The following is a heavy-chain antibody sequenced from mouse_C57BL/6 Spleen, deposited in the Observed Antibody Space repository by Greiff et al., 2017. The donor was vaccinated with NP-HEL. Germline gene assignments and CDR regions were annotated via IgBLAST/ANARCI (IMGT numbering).Heavy chain of an antibody. Sequence: EVHLVESGEGLVKPGGSLKLSCAASGFTFSSYAMSWVRQTPEKRLEWVAYISSGGDYIYYADTVKGRFTISRDNARNTLYLQMSSLKSEDTAMYYCTRDRNYGSSYQPLAYWGQGTLVTVSA. V-gene: IGHV5-9-1*02. CDR1: GFTFSSYA. J-gene: IGHJ3*01. D-gene: IGHD1-1*01. CDR2: ISSGGDYI. CDR3: TRDRNYGSSYQPLAY.